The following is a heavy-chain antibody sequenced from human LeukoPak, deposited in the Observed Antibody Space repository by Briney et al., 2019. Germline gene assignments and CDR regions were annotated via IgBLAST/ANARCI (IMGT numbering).Heavy chain of an antibody. CDR2: IDQGGGRN. CDR3: AKGCGGDCYRSKYYYYGMDV. CDR1: GFTFSRFW. V-gene: IGHV3-7*02. Sequence: PGGSLRLSCAASGFTFSRFWMNWVRQAPGRGLEWVANIDQGGGRNNYMDSVKGRFTISRDNSKNTLYLQMNSLRAEDTAVYYCAKGCGGDCYRSKYYYYGMDVWGQGTTVTVSS. D-gene: IGHD2-21*02. J-gene: IGHJ6*02.